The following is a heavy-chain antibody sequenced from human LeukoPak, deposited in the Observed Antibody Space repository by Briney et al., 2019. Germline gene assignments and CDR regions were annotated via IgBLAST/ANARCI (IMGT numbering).Heavy chain of an antibody. CDR3: ARDTTLYYYDSSGPDY. D-gene: IGHD3-22*01. Sequence: GGSLRLSCAASGFTFSDYRMMWVRQAPRKGLEWVSSISSSSTSIYYADSVKGRFTTSRDNAKNSLFLQINSPRVEDTAVYYCARDTTLYYYDSSGPDYWGQGTLVTVSS. J-gene: IGHJ4*02. CDR1: GFTFSDYR. CDR2: ISSSSTSI. V-gene: IGHV3-48*01.